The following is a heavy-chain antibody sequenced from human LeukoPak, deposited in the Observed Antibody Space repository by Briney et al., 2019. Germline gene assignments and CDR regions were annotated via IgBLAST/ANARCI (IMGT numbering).Heavy chain of an antibody. CDR2: IYYSGST. CDR3: ASVVDTADYYYYYMDV. J-gene: IGHJ6*03. D-gene: IGHD5-18*01. CDR1: GGSISSSSYY. Sequence: PSETLSLTCTVSGGSISSSSYYWGWIRQPPGKGLEWIGSIYYSGSTYYNPSLKSRVTISVDTSKNQFSLKLSSVTAADTAVYYCASVVDTADYYYYYMDVWGKGTTVTVSS. V-gene: IGHV4-39*07.